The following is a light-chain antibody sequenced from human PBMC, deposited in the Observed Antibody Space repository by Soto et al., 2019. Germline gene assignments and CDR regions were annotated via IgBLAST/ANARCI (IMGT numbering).Light chain of an antibody. CDR3: QHYINRWT. Sequence: DIQMTQSPSTLSASVGDRVTITCRASQNIETWLAWYQQKPGKAPKLMMDKASSLEGGVPSRFSGSGSRPEFTLTLSSLQSDDFATYFFQHYINRWTFAEATKVDI. J-gene: IGKJ1*01. CDR1: QNIETW. CDR2: KAS. V-gene: IGKV1-5*03.